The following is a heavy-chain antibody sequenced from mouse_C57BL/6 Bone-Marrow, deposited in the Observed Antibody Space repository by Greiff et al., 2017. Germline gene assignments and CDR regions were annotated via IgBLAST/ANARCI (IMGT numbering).Heavy chain of an antibody. V-gene: IGHV2-2*01. D-gene: IGHD1-1*01. Sequence: VQLVESGPGLVQPSQSLSITCTVSGFSLTSYGVHWVRQSPGKGLEWLGVIWSGGSTDYNAAFISRLSISKDNSKSQVFFKMNSLQADDTAIYYWARINSYYYGSSYARDYWGQGTSVTVSS. CDR1: GFSLTSYG. J-gene: IGHJ4*01. CDR2: IWSGGST. CDR3: ARINSYYYGSSYARDY.